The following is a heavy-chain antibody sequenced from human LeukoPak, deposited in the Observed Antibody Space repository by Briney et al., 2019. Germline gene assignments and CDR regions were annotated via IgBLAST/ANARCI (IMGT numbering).Heavy chain of an antibody. Sequence: PGGSLRLSCAASRFTFSSYSMGWVRQAPGKGLEWVSAITDSGGDTFYADSVKGRFTISRDNSKNTLYLQMNTLRAEDTAVYYCTKGARELDSWGQGALVTASS. V-gene: IGHV3-23*01. J-gene: IGHJ4*02. CDR2: ITDSGGDT. CDR1: RFTFSSYS. CDR3: TKGARELDS. D-gene: IGHD1-1*01.